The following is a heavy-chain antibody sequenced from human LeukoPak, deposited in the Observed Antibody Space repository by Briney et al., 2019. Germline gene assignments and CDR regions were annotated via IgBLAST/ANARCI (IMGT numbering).Heavy chain of an antibody. CDR2: INYSGST. CDR1: GVSISTYY. V-gene: IGHV4-59*01. D-gene: IGHD6-13*01. Sequence: PSETLSLTCTVSGVSISTYYWSWIRQSPGKDLEWIAHINYSGSTNYNPSLKSRVTISLDTSKNQFSLKLRSVTAADTAIYYCARFDSSSWLFDYWGQGTLVTVSS. J-gene: IGHJ4*02. CDR3: ARFDSSSWLFDY.